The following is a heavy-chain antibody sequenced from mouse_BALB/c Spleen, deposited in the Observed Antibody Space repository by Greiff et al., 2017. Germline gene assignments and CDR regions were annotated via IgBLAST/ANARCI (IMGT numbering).Heavy chain of an antibody. CDR3: AREGYYGSSLYYAMDY. CDR2: IDPANGNT. J-gene: IGHJ4*01. Sequence: VQLQQSGAELVKPGASVKLSCTASGFNIKDTYMHWVKQRPEQGLEWIGRIDPANGNTKYDPKFQGKATITADTSSNTAYLQLSSLTSEDTAVYYCAREGYYGSSLYYAMDYWGQGTSVTVSS. V-gene: IGHV14-3*02. D-gene: IGHD1-1*01. CDR1: GFNIKDTY.